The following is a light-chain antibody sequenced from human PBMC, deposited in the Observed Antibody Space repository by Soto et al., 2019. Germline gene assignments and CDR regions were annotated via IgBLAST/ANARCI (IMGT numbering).Light chain of an antibody. Sequence: QSALTQPPSASGSPGQSVPISCTGTSSDVGAYNYVSWYQQHPGKAPKLMIYEVTQRPSGVPARFSGSKSGNTATLTVSGLQAEDDSDYYCTSHAGVDASNVFGTGTKLTVL. V-gene: IGLV2-8*01. CDR1: SSDVGAYNY. CDR3: TSHAGVDASNV. J-gene: IGLJ1*01. CDR2: EVT.